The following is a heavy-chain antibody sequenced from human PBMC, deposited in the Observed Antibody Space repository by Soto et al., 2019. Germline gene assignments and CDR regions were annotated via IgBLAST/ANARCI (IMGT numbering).Heavy chain of an antibody. J-gene: IGHJ5*02. CDR2: IYYSGST. CDR3: ARGFMANWFDP. D-gene: IGHD3-10*01. V-gene: IGHV4-59*01. Sequence: SETLSLTCTVSGGSISSYYWSWIRQPPGKGLEWIGYIYYSGSTNYNPSLKSRVTISVDTSKNQFSLKLSSVTAADTAVYYWARGFMANWFDPWGQGTLVTVSS. CDR1: GGSISSYY.